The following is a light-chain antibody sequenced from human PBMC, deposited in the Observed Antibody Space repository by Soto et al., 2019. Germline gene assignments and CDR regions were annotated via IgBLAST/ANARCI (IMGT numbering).Light chain of an antibody. Sequence: QSALTQPASVSGSPGQSITISCTGTSSDVGSYNLVSWYQQYPGKAPKLMIYEVSKRPSGVSNRFSGSKSGNTASLTISGLQAEDEADYYCCSYAGSSTCVFGGGTKLTVL. CDR3: CSYAGSSTCV. J-gene: IGLJ3*02. CDR1: SSDVGSYNL. V-gene: IGLV2-23*02. CDR2: EVS.